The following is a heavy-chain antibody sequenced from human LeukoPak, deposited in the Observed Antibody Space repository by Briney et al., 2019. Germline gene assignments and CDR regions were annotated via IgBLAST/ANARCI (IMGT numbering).Heavy chain of an antibody. CDR2: INPNSGGT. CDR1: GYTFTGYY. CDR3: ARDSGSYPAYAFHI. Sequence: ASVKVSCKASGYTFTGYYMHWVRQAPGQGLEWMGWINPNSGGTNYAQKFQGRVTMTRDTSISTAYMELNRLISDDTAVYYCARDSGSYPAYAFHIWGQGTMVTVSS. D-gene: IGHD1-26*01. V-gene: IGHV1-2*02. J-gene: IGHJ3*02.